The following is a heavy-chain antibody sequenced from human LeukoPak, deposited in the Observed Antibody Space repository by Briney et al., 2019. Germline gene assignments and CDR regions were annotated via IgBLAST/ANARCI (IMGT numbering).Heavy chain of an antibody. V-gene: IGHV1-18*01. Sequence: SVRVSCKASGYTFTNYGFSWVRQAPGQGLEWLGWISAYNGNTAQKLQGRVTMTTDTSTSTAYMELRSLRSDDTAVYYCARVRWELLGGINYYYYGMDVWGQGTTVTV. CDR1: GYTFTNYG. J-gene: IGHJ6*02. CDR3: ARVRWELLGGINYYYYGMDV. D-gene: IGHD1-26*01. CDR2: ISAYNGNT.